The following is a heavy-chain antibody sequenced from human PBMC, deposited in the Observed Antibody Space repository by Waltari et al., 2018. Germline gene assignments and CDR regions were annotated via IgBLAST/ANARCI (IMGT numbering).Heavy chain of an antibody. Sequence: VQLVESGGGLAQPGGSLRLSCTSSGFIFTNRGMNWVRQGPGKGLMWVSRVKSDGTTTNYADSVRGRFTMSRDNAKNTVYLQMNSLRVDDTAVYFCVRAFGDYVSPVFDFWGQGVMVSVSS. J-gene: IGHJ4*02. CDR3: VRAFGDYVSPVFDF. CDR2: VKSDGTTT. V-gene: IGHV3-74*01. D-gene: IGHD3-16*01. CDR1: GFIFTNRG.